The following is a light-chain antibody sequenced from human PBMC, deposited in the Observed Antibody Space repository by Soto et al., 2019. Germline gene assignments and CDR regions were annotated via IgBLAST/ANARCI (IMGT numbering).Light chain of an antibody. Sequence: DIQMTQSPSTLSASVGDRVTITCRASQSISSWLAWYQQKPGKAPKLLIYDASSLESGVPSRFSGGGSGTEFALTISSVQPDDFATYYCQRYNTFPYSFGQGTRLEIK. CDR1: QSISSW. CDR2: DAS. J-gene: IGKJ2*03. CDR3: QRYNTFPYS. V-gene: IGKV1-5*01.